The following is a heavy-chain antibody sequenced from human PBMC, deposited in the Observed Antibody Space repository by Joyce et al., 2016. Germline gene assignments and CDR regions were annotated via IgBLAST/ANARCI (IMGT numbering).Heavy chain of an antibody. V-gene: IGHV1-46*01. CDR2: INPSGGSP. Sequence: QVQLVQSGAEMKRPGASVKVSCKTSGYIFTRFYMHWVRQAPGQGLEWMGIINPSGGSPTYAPKFRDRVTMTRDTSTTTFYLEMSSLRPEDTAVYYCARQMHDFGDYEAFDPWGQGTL. CDR1: GYIFTRFY. CDR3: ARQMHDFGDYEAFDP. D-gene: IGHD4-17*01. J-gene: IGHJ5*02.